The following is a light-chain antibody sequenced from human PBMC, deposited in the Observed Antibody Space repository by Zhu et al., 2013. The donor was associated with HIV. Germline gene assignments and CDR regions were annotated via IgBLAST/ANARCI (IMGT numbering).Light chain of an antibody. CDR1: QSVSST. CDR2: GAS. Sequence: EIVMTQSPATLSVSPGERATLSCRASQSVSSTLAWYQQKPGQGPRLLIYGASTRATGTPARFSGSGSGTEFTLTITSLHSEDFAVYYCQQYNNWPRTFGQGTEGGN. V-gene: IGKV3D-15*01. CDR3: QQYNNWPRT. J-gene: IGKJ1*01.